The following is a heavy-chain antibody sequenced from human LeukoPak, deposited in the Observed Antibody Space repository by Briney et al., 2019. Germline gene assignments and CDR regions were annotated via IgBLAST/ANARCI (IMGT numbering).Heavy chain of an antibody. CDR1: GFSVSSNY. CDR2: LYSGGTT. V-gene: IGHV3-53*01. J-gene: IGHJ4*02. CDR3: AGRYDSSGYPLH. Sequence: GGSLRLSCAASGFSVSSNYVSWVRQAPGKGLKRVSVLYSGGTTYYADSVKGRFTISRDNSKNTLYLQMNSLRAEDTAVYYCAGRYDSSGYPLHWGQGTLVTVSS. D-gene: IGHD3-22*01.